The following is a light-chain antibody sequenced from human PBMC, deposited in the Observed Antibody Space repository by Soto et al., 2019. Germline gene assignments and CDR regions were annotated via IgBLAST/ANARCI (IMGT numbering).Light chain of an antibody. CDR1: SSNIGAGYD. V-gene: IGLV1-40*01. CDR3: QSYDSSLSGYVV. Sequence: QSALTQPPSVSGAPGQRVTISCTGSSSNIGAGYDVHWYQQLPGTAPKLLIYGNSSRPSGVPDRFSGSKSGTSASLAITGLQAEDEADYYCQSYDSSLSGYVVFGGGTQLTVL. CDR2: GNS. J-gene: IGLJ2*01.